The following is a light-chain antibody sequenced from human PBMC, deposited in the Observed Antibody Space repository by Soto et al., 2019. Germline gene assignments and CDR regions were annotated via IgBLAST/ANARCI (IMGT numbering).Light chain of an antibody. CDR2: GAS. Sequence: EIVLTQSPGTLSLSPGERATLSCRASQSVSTSYLAWYQQKPGQAPRLLIYGASSRATGMPDRFSGSGSGADFTLTISRLEPEDCAVYYCQQYGSVPLTFGGGTKVEIK. V-gene: IGKV3-20*01. CDR3: QQYGSVPLT. J-gene: IGKJ4*01. CDR1: QSVSTSY.